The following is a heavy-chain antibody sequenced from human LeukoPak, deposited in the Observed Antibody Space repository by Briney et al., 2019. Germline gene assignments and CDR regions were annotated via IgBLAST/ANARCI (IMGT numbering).Heavy chain of an antibody. J-gene: IGHJ4*02. CDR3: ARAYSSGWEGWNY. Sequence: PSETLSLTCTVSGGSISSSSYYWGWIRQPPGKGLEWIGSIYYSGSTYYNPSLKSRVTISVDTSKNQFSLKLSSVTAADTAVYYCARAYSSGWEGWNYWGQGTLVTVSS. V-gene: IGHV4-39*01. D-gene: IGHD6-19*01. CDR1: GGSISSSSYY. CDR2: IYYSGST.